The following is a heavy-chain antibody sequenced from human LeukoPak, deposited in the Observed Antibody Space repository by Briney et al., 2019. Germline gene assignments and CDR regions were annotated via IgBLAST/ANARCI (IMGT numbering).Heavy chain of an antibody. CDR1: GFTFSSYA. Sequence: PGGSLRLSCAASGFTFSSYAMHWVRQAPGKGLEWVAVISYDGSNKYYVDSVKGRFTISRENAKNSLYLQMNSLRAGDTAVYYCARARASRYSSGWPDPWYFDLWGRGTLVTVSS. CDR2: ISYDGSNK. D-gene: IGHD6-19*01. V-gene: IGHV3-30*14. J-gene: IGHJ2*01. CDR3: ARARASRYSSGWPDPWYFDL.